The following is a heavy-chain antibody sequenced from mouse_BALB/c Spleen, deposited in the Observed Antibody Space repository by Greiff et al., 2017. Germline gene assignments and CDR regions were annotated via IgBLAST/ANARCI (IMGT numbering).Heavy chain of an antibody. J-gene: IGHJ2*01. CDR3: ARWNDGYYFDY. CDR1: GYTFTSYY. Sequence: QVQLQQSGAELVKPGASVKLSCKASGYTFTSYYMYWVKQRPGQGLEWIGEINPSNGGTNFNEKFKSKATLTVDKSSSTAYMQLSSLTSEDSAVYYCARWNDGYYFDYWGQGTTRTVSS. V-gene: IGHV1S81*02. D-gene: IGHD2-3*01. CDR2: INPSNGGT.